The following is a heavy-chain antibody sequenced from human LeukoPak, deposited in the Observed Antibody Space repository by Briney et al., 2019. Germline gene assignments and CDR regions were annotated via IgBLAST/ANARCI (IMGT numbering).Heavy chain of an antibody. J-gene: IGHJ4*02. CDR1: GYSISSGYY. Sequence: SETLSLTCAVSGYSISSGYYWGWIRQPPGKGLEWIGSIYHSGSTYYNPSLKSRVTISVDTSKNQFSLKLSSVTAADTAVYYCARRQWELIDNWGQGTLVTVSS. CDR2: IYHSGST. D-gene: IGHD1-26*01. CDR3: ARRQWELIDN. V-gene: IGHV4-38-2*01.